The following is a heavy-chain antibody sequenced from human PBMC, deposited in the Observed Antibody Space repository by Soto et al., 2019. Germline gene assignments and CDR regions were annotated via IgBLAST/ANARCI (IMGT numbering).Heavy chain of an antibody. CDR1: GYTFTVYY. CDR3: PIDLAMRGGRACFDY. J-gene: IGHJ4*02. CDR2: INPKSGGT. Sequence: ASEKVSCKASGYTFTVYYMHWVRQAPGQGLEWMGWINPKSGGTMYPQKFQGRVTMTWDTSISTAYMALTRLRSDDTAVYYCPIDLAMRGGRACFDYWGQGTLVTVSS. V-gene: IGHV1-2*02. D-gene: IGHD1-26*01.